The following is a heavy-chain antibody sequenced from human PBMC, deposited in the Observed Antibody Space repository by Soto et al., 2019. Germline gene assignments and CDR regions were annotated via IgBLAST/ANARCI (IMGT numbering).Heavy chain of an antibody. D-gene: IGHD2-21*01. CDR3: ARGRGVVIPAGTPDAFDV. V-gene: IGHV1-18*01. CDR1: GYIFNKYG. Sequence: ASVKVSCKASGYIFNKYGFSWVRQAPGQGLEWMGRISAFNGYTNFAQKFQGRVTLTTDTSTNTAYMELSSLRSDETAIYYCARGRGVVIPAGTPDAFDVWGQGTMVTVS. J-gene: IGHJ3*01. CDR2: ISAFNGYT.